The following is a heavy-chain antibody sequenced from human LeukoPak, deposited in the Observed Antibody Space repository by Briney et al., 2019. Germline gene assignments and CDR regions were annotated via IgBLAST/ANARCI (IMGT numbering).Heavy chain of an antibody. V-gene: IGHV4-4*09. CDR2: ISTSGST. Sequence: SETLSLTCTVSAGSISSYYWSWIRQPPGKGLEWIGYISTSGSTIYNPSLKSQVTISTDTSKNQFSLKLSSVTAADTAVYYCARQEYSSPLYNWFDPWGQGTLVTVSS. CDR1: AGSISSYY. D-gene: IGHD6-6*01. J-gene: IGHJ5*02. CDR3: ARQEYSSPLYNWFDP.